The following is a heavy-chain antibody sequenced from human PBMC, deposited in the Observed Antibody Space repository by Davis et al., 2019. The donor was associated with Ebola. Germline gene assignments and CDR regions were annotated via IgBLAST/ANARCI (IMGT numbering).Heavy chain of an antibody. J-gene: IGHJ4*02. CDR3: ARLRRTAYYFDY. D-gene: IGHD1-14*01. V-gene: IGHV5-10-1*01. Sequence: GESLKISCKGSGYSFTSYWISWVRQMPGKGLEWMGRIDPSDSYTNYRPSFQGHVTISADKSISTAYLQWSSLKASDTAMYYCARLRRTAYYFDYWGQGTLVTVSS. CDR2: IDPSDSYT. CDR1: GYSFTSYW.